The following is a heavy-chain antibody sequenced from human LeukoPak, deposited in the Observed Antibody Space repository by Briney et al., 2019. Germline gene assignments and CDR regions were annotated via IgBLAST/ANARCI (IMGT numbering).Heavy chain of an antibody. J-gene: IGHJ4*02. CDR3: ARNGYLERRDFDY. CDR2: ISSSSSYI. CDR1: GFTFSSYS. D-gene: IGHD1-1*01. V-gene: IGHV3-21*01. Sequence: GGSLRLSCAASGFTFSSYSMNWVRQAPGKGLEWVSSISSSSSYIYYADSVKGRFTISRDNAKNSLYLQMNSLRAEDTAVYYCARNGYLERRDFDYWGQGTLVTSPQ.